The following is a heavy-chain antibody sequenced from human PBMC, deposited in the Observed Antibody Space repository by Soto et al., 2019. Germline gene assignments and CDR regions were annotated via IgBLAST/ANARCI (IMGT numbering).Heavy chain of an antibody. CDR1: GGSVSSYY. J-gene: IGHJ5*02. Sequence: SETLSLTCTVSGGSVSSYYWSWIRQPPGKGLEWIGYMYYSGISNYNPSLKSRVTILLDTPKNQFSLKLSSVTAADSAVYYCARGASGYYPLAWFDPWGQGTLVTVSS. CDR3: ARGASGYYPLAWFDP. D-gene: IGHD3-3*01. V-gene: IGHV4-59*02. CDR2: MYYSGIS.